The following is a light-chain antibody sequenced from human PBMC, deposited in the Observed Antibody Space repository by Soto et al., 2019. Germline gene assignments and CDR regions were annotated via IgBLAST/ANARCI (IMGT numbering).Light chain of an antibody. CDR1: SSDVCGYNY. CDR3: SSYAGSRNV. Sequence: QSVLTQPPSASGSPGQAVAISCTGSSSDVCGYNYVSWYQQHPGKAPKLMIYEVNKRPSGVPDRLSGSKSGNTASLTVSGLQAEDEADYYCSSYAGSRNVFGTGTKLTVL. CDR2: EVN. V-gene: IGLV2-8*01. J-gene: IGLJ1*01.